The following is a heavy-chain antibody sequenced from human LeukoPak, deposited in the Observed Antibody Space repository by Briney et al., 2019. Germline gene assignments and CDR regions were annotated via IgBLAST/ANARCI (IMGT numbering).Heavy chain of an antibody. J-gene: IGHJ4*02. CDR1: GYSISNNYY. CDR2: IFHSGST. D-gene: IGHD3-10*01. Sequence: PSETLSLTCGVSGYSISNNYYWAWIRQPPGKGLEWIGSIFHSGSTYYNPSLKSRVTISVDTSKNQFSLILTSVTAADTAVYYCASTLLWFGDSPQFDYWGQGTLVTVSS. CDR3: ASTLLWFGDSPQFDY. V-gene: IGHV4-38-2*01.